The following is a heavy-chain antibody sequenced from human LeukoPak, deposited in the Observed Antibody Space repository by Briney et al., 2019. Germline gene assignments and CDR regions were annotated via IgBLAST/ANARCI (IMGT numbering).Heavy chain of an antibody. Sequence: PSETLSLTCTVSGSSISSGYYWGWIRQPPGKGLEWIGNIYHSGTTYYNPSLKSRVTISVDTSKNQFSLKLSSVTAADTAVYYCARAVYDFWSGYYTDYWGQGTLVTVSS. CDR2: IYHSGTT. J-gene: IGHJ4*02. D-gene: IGHD3-3*01. CDR1: GSSISSGYY. V-gene: IGHV4-38-2*02. CDR3: ARAVYDFWSGYYTDY.